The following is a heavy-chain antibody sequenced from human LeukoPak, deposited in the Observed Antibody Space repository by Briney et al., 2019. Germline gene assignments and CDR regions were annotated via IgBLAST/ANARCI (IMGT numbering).Heavy chain of an antibody. CDR2: ILYDGTNK. CDR1: AFNFKSSA. V-gene: IGHV3-30*02. J-gene: IGHJ4*02. Sequence: GGSLRLSCAASAFNFKSSAMDWVRQAPGKGLEWVSFILYDGTNKYYADAVKGRFAISRDNSKNTLYLQMNNLRPEDTAVYYCASGRDYGFDHWGQGALVTVSS. D-gene: IGHD4-17*01. CDR3: ASGRDYGFDH.